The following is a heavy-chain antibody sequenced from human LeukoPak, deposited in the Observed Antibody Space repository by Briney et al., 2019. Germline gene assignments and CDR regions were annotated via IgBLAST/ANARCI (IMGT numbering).Heavy chain of an antibody. Sequence: ASVKVSCKASGYTFTGYYMHWVRQAPGQGLEWMGWINPNSGGTNYAQKFQGRVTMPRDTSISTAYMERSRLRSDDTAVYYCARRTNDFDYWGQGTLVTVSS. CDR2: INPNSGGT. CDR1: GYTFTGYY. CDR3: ARRTNDFDY. V-gene: IGHV1-2*02. J-gene: IGHJ4*02. D-gene: IGHD2-8*01.